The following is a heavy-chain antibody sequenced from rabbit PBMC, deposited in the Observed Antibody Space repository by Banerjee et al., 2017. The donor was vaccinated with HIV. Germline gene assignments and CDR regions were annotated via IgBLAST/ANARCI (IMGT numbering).Heavy chain of an antibody. CDR3: ARSSYTSVYAGYADATRFNL. D-gene: IGHD6-1*01. Sequence: QSLEESGGDLVKPGASLTLTCTASGIDFSSSYWICWVRQAPGKGLEWIACIYAGSSGSTYYASWAKGRFTISKTSSTTVTLQVTSLTAADTATYFCARSSYTSVYAGYADATRFNLWGQGTLVTVS. V-gene: IGHV1S40*01. CDR2: IYAGSSGST. CDR1: GIDFSSSYW. J-gene: IGHJ4*01.